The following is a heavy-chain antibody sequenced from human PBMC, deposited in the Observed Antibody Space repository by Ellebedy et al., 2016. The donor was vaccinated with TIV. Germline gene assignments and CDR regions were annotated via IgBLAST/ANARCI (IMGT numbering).Heavy chain of an antibody. Sequence: AASVKVSCKASGYTFTSYAMHWVRQAPGQRLEWMGWINAGNGNTKYSQKFQGRVTITRDTSASTAYMELSSLRSEDTAVYYCAREMNNWNYILSYWGQGTLVTVSS. J-gene: IGHJ4*02. CDR1: GYTFTSYA. D-gene: IGHD1-7*01. CDR2: INAGNGNT. V-gene: IGHV1-3*01. CDR3: AREMNNWNYILSY.